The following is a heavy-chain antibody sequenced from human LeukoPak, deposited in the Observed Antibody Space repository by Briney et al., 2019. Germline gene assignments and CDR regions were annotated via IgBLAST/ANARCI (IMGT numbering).Heavy chain of an antibody. Sequence: QTGGSLRLSCAASGFTFSSYAMHWVRQAPGKGLEWVAVISYDGSNKYYADSVKGRFTISRDNSKNTLYLQMNSLRAEDTAVYYCAKSYDDYVWGSYSSLDYWGQGTLVTVSS. D-gene: IGHD3-16*01. V-gene: IGHV3-30-3*02. CDR3: AKSYDDYVWGSYSSLDY. CDR2: ISYDGSNK. CDR1: GFTFSSYA. J-gene: IGHJ4*02.